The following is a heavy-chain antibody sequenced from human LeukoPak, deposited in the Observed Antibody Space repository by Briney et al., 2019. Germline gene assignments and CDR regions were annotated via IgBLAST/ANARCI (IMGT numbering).Heavy chain of an antibody. Sequence: ASVMVSCKPSGYTFTGYYMHWVRQAPGQGLEWMGWINPNSGGTNYAQKFQGRVTMTRDTSISTAYMELSRLRSDDTAVYYCARVRAGSSWYWFDPWGQGTLVTVSS. CDR3: ARVRAGSSWYWFDP. CDR2: INPNSGGT. J-gene: IGHJ5*02. CDR1: GYTFTGYY. V-gene: IGHV1-2*02. D-gene: IGHD6-13*01.